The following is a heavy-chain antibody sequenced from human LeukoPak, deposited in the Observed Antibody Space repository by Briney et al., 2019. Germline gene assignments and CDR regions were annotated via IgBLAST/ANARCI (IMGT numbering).Heavy chain of an antibody. CDR3: AGQPIASGYYFDH. V-gene: IGHV4-39*01. Sequence: SEPLSLTCTVSTDSISSSLYYWGWIRQPPGKGLEWIGSIYYSGGTDYNPSLRSRVTISVDTSRNNFSLKLNSVIAADTAVYYCAGQPIASGYYFDHWGQGTLVTVSS. D-gene: IGHD3-22*01. CDR1: TDSISSSLYY. CDR2: IYYSGGT. J-gene: IGHJ4*02.